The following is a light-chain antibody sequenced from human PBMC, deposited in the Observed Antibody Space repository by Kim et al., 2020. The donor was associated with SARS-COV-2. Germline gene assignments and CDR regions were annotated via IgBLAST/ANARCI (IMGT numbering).Light chain of an antibody. V-gene: IGLV2-14*01. CDR2: DVS. Sequence: QSALTQPASVSGSPGQSITIFCTGTSSDVGGYNYVSWYQQHPGKAPKLMIYDVSKRPSGVSNRFSGSKSGNTASLTISGLQAEDEADYYCSSYTSSSTYVFGTGTKV. CDR3: SSYTSSSTYV. J-gene: IGLJ1*01. CDR1: SSDVGGYNY.